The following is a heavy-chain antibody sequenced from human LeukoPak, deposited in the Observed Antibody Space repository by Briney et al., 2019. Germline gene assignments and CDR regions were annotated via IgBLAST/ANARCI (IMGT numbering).Heavy chain of an antibody. Sequence: PWGALRLSCAASGFTLSTYGRHWVRRAPGKGLEWVAVISSDGSNKFYADSVKGRFTISRGGSKNTLYLQMNSLRPDDTAVYFCAKPQVTANWYYFHYWGQGTLVTVSS. CDR2: ISSDGSNK. V-gene: IGHV3-30*18. D-gene: IGHD2-21*02. CDR1: GFTLSTYG. J-gene: IGHJ4*02. CDR3: AKPQVTANWYYFHY.